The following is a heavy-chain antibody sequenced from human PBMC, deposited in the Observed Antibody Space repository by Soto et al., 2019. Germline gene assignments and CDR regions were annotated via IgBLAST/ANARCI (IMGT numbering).Heavy chain of an antibody. D-gene: IGHD5-12*01. CDR2: ISYDGSNK. CDR3: AKDLSGYDSIFDY. J-gene: IGHJ4*02. Sequence: GGSLSLSCAASGFTFSSYGMHWVRQAPGKGLEWVAVISYDGSNKYYADSVKGRFTISRDNSKNTLYLQMNSLRAEDTAVYYCAKDLSGYDSIFDYWGQGTLVTVSS. CDR1: GFTFSSYG. V-gene: IGHV3-30*18.